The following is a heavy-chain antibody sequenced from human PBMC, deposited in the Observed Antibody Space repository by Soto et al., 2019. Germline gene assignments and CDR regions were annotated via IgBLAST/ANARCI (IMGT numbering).Heavy chain of an antibody. CDR3: ARGGNSGYVV. V-gene: IGHV4-34*01. CDR1: GGSLSGYY. D-gene: IGHD5-12*01. CDR2: INHRGST. J-gene: IGHJ4*02. Sequence: SETLSLTCAVYGGSLSGYYWSWIRQPPGKGLEWIGEINHRGSTTYNPSLKSRVTISVDTSKNQFSLKLSSVTAADTAVYYCARGGNSGYVVWGQGTLVTVSS.